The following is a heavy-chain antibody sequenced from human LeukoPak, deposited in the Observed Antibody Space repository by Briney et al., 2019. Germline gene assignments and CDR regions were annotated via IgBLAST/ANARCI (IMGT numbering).Heavy chain of an antibody. CDR1: GGSISSYY. J-gene: IGHJ4*02. Sequence: SETLSLTCTVSGGSISSYYWSWIRQPAGKGLEWIGRTYTSGSTNYNPFLKSRVTMSLDTSKNQFSLKLSSVTAADTAVYYCARGPDYYGSGGADGFDYWGQGTLVTVSS. CDR2: TYTSGST. V-gene: IGHV4-4*07. CDR3: ARGPDYYGSGGADGFDY. D-gene: IGHD3-10*01.